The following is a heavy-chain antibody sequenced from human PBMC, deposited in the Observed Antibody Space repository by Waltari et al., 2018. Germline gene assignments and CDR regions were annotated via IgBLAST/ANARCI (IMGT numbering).Heavy chain of an antibody. CDR3: ASGGGRPFDY. CDR2: IKPDGSAT. CDR1: GFTFSTTW. J-gene: IGHJ4*02. Sequence: EVQLVESGGALVQPGGSVRLSCAASGFTFSTTWMCWVRQTPGKGLEWVANIKPDGSATYYVDSVNGRFTISRDNAKNSLYLQMNSLRAEDTAVYFCASGGGRPFDYWGQGTLVTVSS. V-gene: IGHV3-7*01. D-gene: IGHD3-16*01.